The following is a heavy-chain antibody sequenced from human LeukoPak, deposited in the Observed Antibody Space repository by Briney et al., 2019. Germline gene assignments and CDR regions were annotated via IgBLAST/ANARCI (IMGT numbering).Heavy chain of an antibody. J-gene: IGHJ1*01. CDR1: GGSISTYY. CDR2: ISHSGST. CDR3: ARVDYYDRSGYYHEYFQH. Sequence: SETLSLTCTVSGGSISTYYWSWIRQPPGKGLEWIGYISHSGSTNYNPSLKSRVTISVDTSKNQFSLNLSSVTAADTAVYYCARVDYYDRSGYYHEYFQHWGQGTLVTVSS. V-gene: IGHV4-59*01. D-gene: IGHD3-22*01.